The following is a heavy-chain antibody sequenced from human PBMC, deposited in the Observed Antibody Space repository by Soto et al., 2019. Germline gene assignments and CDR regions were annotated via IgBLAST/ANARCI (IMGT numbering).Heavy chain of an antibody. CDR1: GFTFSSYW. CDR2: IKQDGSEK. Sequence: GGSLRLSCAASGFTFSSYWMSWVRQAPGKGLEWVANIKQDGSEKYYVDSVKGRFTISRDNAKNSLYLQMNSLRAEDTAVYYCAREGARAVTRGETGYYMDVWGKGTTVTVSS. V-gene: IGHV3-7*01. J-gene: IGHJ6*03. D-gene: IGHD4-17*01. CDR3: AREGARAVTRGETGYYMDV.